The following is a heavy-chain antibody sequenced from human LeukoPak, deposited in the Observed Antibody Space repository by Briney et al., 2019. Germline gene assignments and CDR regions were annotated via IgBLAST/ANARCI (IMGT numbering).Heavy chain of an antibody. V-gene: IGHV5-51*01. J-gene: IGHJ4*02. CDR2: VHPGDSDT. D-gene: IGHD2-15*01. Sequence: GESLKISCKGSGYTFANHWIAWVRQMPGKGLEWMGMVHPGDSDTRYSPSFQGQVTVSVDKSISAAYLEWGFLKASDTAMYYCARRHAICTGGTCKSYYLDSWGQGTLVTVSS. CDR3: ARRHAICTGGTCKSYYLDS. CDR1: GYTFANHW.